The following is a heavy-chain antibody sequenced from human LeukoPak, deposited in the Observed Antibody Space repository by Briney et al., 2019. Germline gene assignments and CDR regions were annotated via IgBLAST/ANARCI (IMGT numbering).Heavy chain of an antibody. V-gene: IGHV3-69-1*01. D-gene: IGHD3-22*01. CDR2: ISSSSYI. J-gene: IGHJ4*02. CDR3: ARARTYYYDSSGYNDY. Sequence: PGGSLRLSCAASGFTFDDYAMHWVRQAPGKGLEWVSSISSSSYIYYADSVKGRFTISRDNAKNSLYLQMNSLRAEDTAVYYCARARTYYYDSSGYNDYWGQGTLVTVSS. CDR1: GFTFDDYA.